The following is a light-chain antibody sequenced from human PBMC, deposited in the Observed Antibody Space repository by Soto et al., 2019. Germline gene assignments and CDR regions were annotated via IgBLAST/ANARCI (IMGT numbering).Light chain of an antibody. CDR1: ESIATW. V-gene: IGKV1-5*01. CDR3: HQYTSY. J-gene: IGKJ2*01. CDR2: DAS. Sequence: GARVTITCRASESIATWFAWYQQKPGQAPKLLIYDASRLESGVPSRFSGGGSGTEFTLTISGMQPEDFATYYCHQYTSYFGPGTKLEI.